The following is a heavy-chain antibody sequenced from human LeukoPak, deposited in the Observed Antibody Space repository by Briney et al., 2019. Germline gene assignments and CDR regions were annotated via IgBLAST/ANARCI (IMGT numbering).Heavy chain of an antibody. J-gene: IGHJ4*02. CDR2: IKQDGSEK. CDR1: GFTVSSNY. Sequence: GGSLRLSCAASGFTVSSNYMSWVRQAPGKGLEWVANIKQDGSEKYYVDSVKGRFTISRDNAKNSLYLQMNSLRAEDTAVYYCAKDHVGTWSALDYWGQGTLVTVSS. V-gene: IGHV3-7*01. D-gene: IGHD6-13*01. CDR3: AKDHVGTWSALDY.